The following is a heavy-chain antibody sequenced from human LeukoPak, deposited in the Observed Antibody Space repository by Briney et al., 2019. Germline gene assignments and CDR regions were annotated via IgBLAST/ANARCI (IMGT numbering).Heavy chain of an antibody. CDR1: GFTFSIYG. Sequence: GGSLRLSCAASGFTFSIYGMHWVRQAPGKGLEWVAVISYDGSRKDHTDSVNGRFTISRDNSKNTLYLQMNSLRAEDTAVYYCATAPLYSSSWYFRGYFDDWGQGTLVTVSS. D-gene: IGHD6-13*01. CDR2: ISYDGSRK. J-gene: IGHJ4*02. V-gene: IGHV3-30*19. CDR3: ATAPLYSSSWYFRGYFDD.